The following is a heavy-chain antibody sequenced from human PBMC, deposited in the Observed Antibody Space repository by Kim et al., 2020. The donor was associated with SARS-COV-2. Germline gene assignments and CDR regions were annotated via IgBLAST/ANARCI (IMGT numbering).Heavy chain of an antibody. CDR3: AKDGRYSSSWYPPYYYGMDV. Sequence: RFTISRDNSKNTLYLQMNSRRAEDTAVYYCAKDGRYSSSWYPPYYYGMDVWGQGTTVTVSS. V-gene: IGHV3-30*02. J-gene: IGHJ6*02. D-gene: IGHD6-13*01.